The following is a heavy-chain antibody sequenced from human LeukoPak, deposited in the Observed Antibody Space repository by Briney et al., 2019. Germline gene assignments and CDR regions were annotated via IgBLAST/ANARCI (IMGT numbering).Heavy chain of an antibody. J-gene: IGHJ4*02. V-gene: IGHV6-1*01. Sequence: SQTLSLTCAISGDSVSSNRASWTWVRQSPSRGLEWLGRTYYRSKWYNDYAVSLKSRISINPDTSKNQFSLQLNSVTPEDTAVYSCSRSDGGLDFDYWGQGTLVTVSS. CDR3: SRSDGGLDFDY. CDR1: GDSVSSNRAS. CDR2: TYYRSKWYN. D-gene: IGHD5-24*01.